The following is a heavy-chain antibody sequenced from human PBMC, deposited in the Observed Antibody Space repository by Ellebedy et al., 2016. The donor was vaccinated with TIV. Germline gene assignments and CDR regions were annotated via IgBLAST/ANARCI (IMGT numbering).Heavy chain of an antibody. Sequence: AASVKVSCKASGYTFTSYGISWVRQAPGQGLEWMGWISAYNGNTNYAQKLQGRVTMTTDTSTSTAYMELRSLRSDDTAVYYCARYSLVDSSGWFFDYWGQGTLVTVSS. V-gene: IGHV1-18*01. D-gene: IGHD6-19*01. J-gene: IGHJ4*02. CDR3: ARYSLVDSSGWFFDY. CDR1: GYTFTSYG. CDR2: ISAYNGNT.